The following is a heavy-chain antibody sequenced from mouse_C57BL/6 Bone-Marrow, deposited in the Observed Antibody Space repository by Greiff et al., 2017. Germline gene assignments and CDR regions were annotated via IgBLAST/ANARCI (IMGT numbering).Heavy chain of an antibody. CDR3: ARGGDYDEGTWFAY. Sequence: EVKLQQSGPELVKPGASVKISCKASGYTFTDYYMNWVKQSHGKSLEWIGDINPNNGGTSYNQKFKGKATLTVDKSSSTAYMELRSLTSEDSAVYYCARGGDYDEGTWFAYWGQGTLVTVSA. J-gene: IGHJ3*01. CDR2: INPNNGGT. CDR1: GYTFTDYY. V-gene: IGHV1-26*01. D-gene: IGHD2-4*01.